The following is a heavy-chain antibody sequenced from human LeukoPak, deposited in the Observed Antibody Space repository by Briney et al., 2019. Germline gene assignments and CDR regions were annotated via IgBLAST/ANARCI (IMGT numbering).Heavy chain of an antibody. V-gene: IGHV1-69*04. D-gene: IGHD3-9*01. CDR1: GGTFSSYA. CDR2: ITPILGIA. CDR3: ARVGDILTGYSSQYYYYGMDV. Sequence: SVKVSCKASGGTFSSYAISWVRQAPGQGLEWMGRITPILGIANYAQKFQGRVTITADKSTSTAYMELSSLRSEDTAVYYCARVGDILTGYSSQYYYYGMDVWGQGTTVTVSS. J-gene: IGHJ6*02.